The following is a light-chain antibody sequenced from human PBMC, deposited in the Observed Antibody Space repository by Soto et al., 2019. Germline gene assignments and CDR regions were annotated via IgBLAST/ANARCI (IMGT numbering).Light chain of an antibody. CDR3: QTWGTDIVV. Sequence: QPVLTQSPSASASLGASVKLTRTLSSGHSSYAIAWHQQQPEKGPRYLMKLNSDGSHSKGDGIPDRFSGSSSGAERYLTIARLQSEDEADYYCQTWGTDIVVFGGGTKLTVL. CDR2: LNSDGSH. CDR1: SGHSSYA. V-gene: IGLV4-69*01. J-gene: IGLJ2*01.